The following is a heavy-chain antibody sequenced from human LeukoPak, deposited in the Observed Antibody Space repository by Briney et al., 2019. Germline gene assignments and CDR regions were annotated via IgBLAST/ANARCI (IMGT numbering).Heavy chain of an antibody. J-gene: IGHJ6*02. D-gene: IGHD1-26*01. CDR2: INHSGST. V-gene: IGHV4-34*01. Sequence: SETLSLTCAVYGGSFSGYYWSWIRQPPGKGLEWIGEINHSGSTNYNPSLKSRVTIPVDTSKNQFSLKLSSVTAADTAVYYCAGGSRGNYYYYYGMDVWGQGTTVTVSS. CDR3: AGGSRGNYYYYYGMDV. CDR1: GGSFSGYY.